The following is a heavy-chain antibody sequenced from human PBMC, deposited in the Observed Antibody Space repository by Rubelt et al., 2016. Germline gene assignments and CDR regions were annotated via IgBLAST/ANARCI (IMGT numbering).Heavy chain of an antibody. CDR2: IYYSGST. V-gene: IGHV4-39*01. J-gene: IGHJ4*02. CDR3: ATPMYCSGGRCYLGFDY. D-gene: IGHD2-15*01. Sequence: QLQLQESGPGVVKPSETLSLTCTVSGGSISSSTYYWGWIRQPPGKGLEWIGSIYYSGSTYYNPSLKSRVTISVDPSKKQFSPKLRSVTAADTAVYYWATPMYCSGGRCYLGFDYWGQGTLVTVSS. CDR1: GGSISSSTYY.